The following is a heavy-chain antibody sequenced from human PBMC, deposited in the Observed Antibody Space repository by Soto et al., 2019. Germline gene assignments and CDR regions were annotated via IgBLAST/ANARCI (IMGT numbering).Heavy chain of an antibody. Sequence: VGSLRLSCAASGFTFSSYSMHWVRQAPGKGLEWVSSTTSSSNYIYYADSVKGRFTFSRDNAKNSLYLQMNSLSAEDTAVYYCARDHCSSTSCYRSSFYYYYYGMDVWGQGTTVTVSS. V-gene: IGHV3-21*01. J-gene: IGHJ6*02. CDR1: GFTFSSYS. CDR2: TTSSSNYI. D-gene: IGHD2-2*01. CDR3: ARDHCSSTSCYRSSFYYYYYGMDV.